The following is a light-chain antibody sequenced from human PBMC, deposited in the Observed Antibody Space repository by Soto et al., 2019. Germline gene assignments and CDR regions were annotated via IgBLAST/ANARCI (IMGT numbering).Light chain of an antibody. CDR3: AAWDDSLSVLYV. V-gene: IGLV1-47*01. CDR1: SSNIGSNY. J-gene: IGLJ1*01. Sequence: QSVLTQPPSASGTPGQRVTISCSGSSSNIGSNYVYWYQQLPGTAPKLLIYRNNQRPSGVPDRFSGSKSGTSASLAIGGLRSEDEADYYCAAWDDSLSVLYVFGTGTKATVL. CDR2: RNN.